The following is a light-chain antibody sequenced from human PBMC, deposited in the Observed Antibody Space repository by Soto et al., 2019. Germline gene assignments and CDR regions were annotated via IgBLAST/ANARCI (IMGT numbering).Light chain of an antibody. CDR3: QQYNRHWT. CDR1: QSISIW. J-gene: IGKJ1*01. V-gene: IGKV1-5*03. CDR2: KAS. Sequence: DIQMTQSPSTLSASVGDRVTITCRASQSISIWLAWYQHKPGKAPKLLIYKASSLESGVPSRFSGSGSGTELNLTISSLQPDDFATYYCQQYNRHWTFGQGTKVEIK.